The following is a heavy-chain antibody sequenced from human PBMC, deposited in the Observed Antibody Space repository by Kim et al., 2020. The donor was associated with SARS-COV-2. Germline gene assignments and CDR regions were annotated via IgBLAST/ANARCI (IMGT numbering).Heavy chain of an antibody. Sequence: ASVKVSCRASGYTFARYGISWVRQAPGQGLEWLGGIGAYNGNADYAQKFQGRITMTTDIPTSTAYVELRSLRSDDTAVYYCARGGRDDYFYNGMDVWGQGTAVIVS. V-gene: IGHV1-18*01. CDR3: ARGGRDDYFYNGMDV. CDR1: GYTFARYG. CDR2: IGAYNGNA. J-gene: IGHJ6*02. D-gene: IGHD3-10*01.